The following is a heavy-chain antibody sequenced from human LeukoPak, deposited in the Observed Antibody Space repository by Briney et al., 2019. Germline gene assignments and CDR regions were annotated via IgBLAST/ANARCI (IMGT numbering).Heavy chain of an antibody. D-gene: IGHD2-2*01. Sequence: GSLRLSCAASGFTFGSYAMNWVRQAPGKGLEWVAFIRYDGSNKYYADSVKGRFTISRDNSKNTLYLQMNSLRAEDTAVYYCAKLPGGYCSSTSCYSLDYWGQGTLVIVSS. CDR3: AKLPGGYCSSTSCYSLDY. J-gene: IGHJ4*02. CDR2: IRYDGSNK. CDR1: GFTFGSYA. V-gene: IGHV3-30*02.